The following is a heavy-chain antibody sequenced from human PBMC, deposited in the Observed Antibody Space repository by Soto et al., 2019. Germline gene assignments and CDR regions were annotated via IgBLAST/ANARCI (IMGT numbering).Heavy chain of an antibody. D-gene: IGHD6-19*01. CDR3: ARAYTEWLVKDDYYYGMDV. J-gene: IGHJ6*02. CDR1: GGTFSSYA. CDR2: IIPIFGTA. V-gene: IGHV1-69*13. Sequence: SVKVSCKASGGTFSSYAISWVRQAPGQGLEWMGGIIPIFGTANYAQKFQGRVTITADESTSTAYMELSSLRSEDTAVYYCARAYTEWLVKDDYYYGMDVWGQGTTVTVSS.